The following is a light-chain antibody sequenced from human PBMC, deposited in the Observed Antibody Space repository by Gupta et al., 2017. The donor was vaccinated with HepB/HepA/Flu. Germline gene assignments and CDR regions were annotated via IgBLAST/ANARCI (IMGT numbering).Light chain of an antibody. J-gene: IGLJ2*01. CDR1: SSNIGSNT. CDR2: SNN. CDR3: AAWDDSLNVV. Sequence: QSVLTQPPSASGTPGQRVTISCSGSSSNIGSNTINWYTQLPGTAPKLLIYSNNQRPSGVPDQFSGSKSGTSASLAISGLQSEDEADYYCAAWDDSLNVVFGGGTKLTVL. V-gene: IGLV1-44*01.